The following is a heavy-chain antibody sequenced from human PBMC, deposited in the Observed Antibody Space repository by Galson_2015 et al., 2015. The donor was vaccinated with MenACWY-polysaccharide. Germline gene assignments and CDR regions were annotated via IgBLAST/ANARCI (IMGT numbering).Heavy chain of an antibody. J-gene: IGHJ4*02. CDR1: GFTFRSYE. Sequence: SQRVSCAASGFTFRSYELHWVRPAPGKGLAGVSYISRRGGTIYYADLVKGRFTISRDNAKNSLYLQMNSLRAEDTAFYYCARGAHCYDRSGVFDYWGQGALVTVSS. CDR3: ARGAHCYDRSGVFDY. V-gene: IGHV3-48*03. CDR2: ISRRGGTI. D-gene: IGHD3-22*01.